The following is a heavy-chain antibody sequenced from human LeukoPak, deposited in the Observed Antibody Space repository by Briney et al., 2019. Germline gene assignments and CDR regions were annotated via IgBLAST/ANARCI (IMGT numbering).Heavy chain of an antibody. CDR2: IYYSGST. CDR3: ARDSAAWKQQFDY. J-gene: IGHJ4*02. Sequence: NASETLSLTCTVSGGSISSSSYYWGWIRQPPGKGLEWIGSIYYSGSTYYNPSLKSRVTISVDTSKNQFSLKLSSVTAADTAVYYCARDSAAWKQQFDYWGQGTLVTVSS. D-gene: IGHD6-13*01. CDR1: GGSISSSSYY. V-gene: IGHV4-39*07.